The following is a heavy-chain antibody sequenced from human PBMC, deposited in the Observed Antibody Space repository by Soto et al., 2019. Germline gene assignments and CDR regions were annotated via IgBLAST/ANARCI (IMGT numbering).Heavy chain of an antibody. V-gene: IGHV1-69*01. CDR3: VRNRRAGESYYRFDY. CDR2: IIPIFGTA. D-gene: IGHD1-26*01. CDR1: GGTFSSYA. J-gene: IGHJ4*02. Sequence: QVQLVQSGAEVKKPGSSVKVSCKASGGTFSSYAISWVRQAPGQGLEWTGGIIPIFGTANYAQKFQGRVTITADESTSTAYMELSSLRSEDKDVYYCVRNRRAGESYYRFDYWGQGTLVTVSS.